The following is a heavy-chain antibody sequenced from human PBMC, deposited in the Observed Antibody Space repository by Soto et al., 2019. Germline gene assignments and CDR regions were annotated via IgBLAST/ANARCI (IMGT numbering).Heavy chain of an antibody. J-gene: IGHJ5*01. Sequence: GGSLRLSCAVSGFTVSNNYMSWVRQAPGKGLEGVSVIYSGGYTAYGDSVKGRFTISRDNSKNTLYLQMNSLRADDTAVYYCAKGEGYKWKYEFDPGGQRILVTVSS. D-gene: IGHD1-7*01. V-gene: IGHV3-53*01. CDR2: IYSGGYT. CDR1: GFTVSNNY. CDR3: AKGEGYKWKYEFDP.